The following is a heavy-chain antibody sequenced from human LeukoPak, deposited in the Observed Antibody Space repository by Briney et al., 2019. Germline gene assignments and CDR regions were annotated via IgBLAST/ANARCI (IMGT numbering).Heavy chain of an antibody. D-gene: IGHD3-10*01. CDR1: GFTFSSYD. J-gene: IGHJ4*02. V-gene: IGHV3-13*01. Sequence: PGGSLRLSCAASGFTFSSYDMHWVRQATGKGLEWVSGISAAGDIYYANSVKGRFTVSRENAKNSLYLQMNSLRAGDTAVYYCARSQNQERLLWFGESIDYFFDYWGQGTLVTVSS. CDR2: ISAAGDI. CDR3: ARSQNQERLLWFGESIDYFFDY.